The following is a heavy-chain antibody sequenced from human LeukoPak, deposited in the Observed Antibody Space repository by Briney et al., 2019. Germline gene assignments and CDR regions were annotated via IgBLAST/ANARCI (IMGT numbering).Heavy chain of an antibody. J-gene: IGHJ4*02. V-gene: IGHV3-48*01. D-gene: IGHD6-19*01. CDR1: GFTFSSYS. CDR3: ARTGRIAVAVGFDY. CDR2: ISSSSSTI. Sequence: GGSLRLSCAASGFTFSSYSMNWVRQAPGKGLEWVSYISSSSSTIYYADSVKGRFTISRDNAKNPLYLQMNSLRAEDTAVYYCARTGRIAVAVGFDYWGQGTLVTVSS.